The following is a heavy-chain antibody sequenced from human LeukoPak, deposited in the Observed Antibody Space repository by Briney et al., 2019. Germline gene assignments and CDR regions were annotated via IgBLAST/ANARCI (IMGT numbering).Heavy chain of an antibody. CDR1: GYSFTSHY. CDR2: INPRGTST. V-gene: IGHV1-46*01. D-gene: IGHD3-22*01. Sequence: GASVKVSCKASGYSFTSHYMHWVRQAPGQGLEWMGLINPRGTSTIYAEKFQGRIIMTRDMSTTTDYMELSSLKSDDTAVYYCARQTHYYDSSGYYYEFNNGLDYWGQGTLVTVSS. J-gene: IGHJ4*02. CDR3: ARQTHYYDSSGYYYEFNNGLDY.